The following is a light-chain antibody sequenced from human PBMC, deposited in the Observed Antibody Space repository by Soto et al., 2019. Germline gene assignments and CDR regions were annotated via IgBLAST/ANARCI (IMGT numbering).Light chain of an antibody. V-gene: IGLV1-40*02. J-gene: IGLJ1*01. CDR2: ANT. CDR1: SSNIGAGYH. CDR3: QAYDGRLSGYV. Sequence: QSVLTQPPSVPGAPGQRVIISCTGSSSNIGAGYHVHWYQQFSGRAPKLLIYANTNRPSGVPDRFSGSNSGTSASLAITGLRAEDEADYYCQAYDGRLSGYVFGTGTKVTVL.